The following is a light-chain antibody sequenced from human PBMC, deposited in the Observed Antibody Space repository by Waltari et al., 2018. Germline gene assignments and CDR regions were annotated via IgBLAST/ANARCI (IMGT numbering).Light chain of an antibody. Sequence: QSALTQPRSVSGSPGQSVTIPCTATSSDVGRFDYVSWFQQYPGKAPKLMIYDVNKRPSGVPHRFSGSKSGNTASLTISGLQAEDEADYYCCSYAGSYTFVFGTGTKVTVL. CDR3: CSYAGSYTFV. CDR1: SSDVGRFDY. V-gene: IGLV2-11*01. CDR2: DVN. J-gene: IGLJ1*01.